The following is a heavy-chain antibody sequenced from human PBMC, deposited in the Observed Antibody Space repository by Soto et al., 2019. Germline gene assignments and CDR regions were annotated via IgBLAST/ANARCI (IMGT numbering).Heavy chain of an antibody. Sequence: QVQLVQSGAEVKKPGASVKVSCKASGYMFSTYDINWVRQAPGQGLEWMGWLNPNSGNTGYAQKFQGRVTMTRNTSINTAYMELSSLGSDDTAVYYCARDHRYNWNDGGWFDPWGQGTLVTVSS. D-gene: IGHD1-20*01. CDR1: GYMFSTYD. J-gene: IGHJ5*02. CDR3: ARDHRYNWNDGGWFDP. CDR2: LNPNSGNT. V-gene: IGHV1-8*01.